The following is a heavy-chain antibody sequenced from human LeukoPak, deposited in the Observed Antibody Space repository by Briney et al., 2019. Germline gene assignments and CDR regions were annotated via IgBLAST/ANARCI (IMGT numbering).Heavy chain of an antibody. V-gene: IGHV4-39*01. CDR1: GDSISSYY. CDR2: IYYSGST. J-gene: IGHJ4*02. D-gene: IGHD3-22*01. Sequence: SETLSLTCTVSGDSISSYYWGWIRQPPGKGLEWIGSIYYSGSTYYNPSLKSRVTISVDTSKNQFSLKLSSVTAADTAVYYCAGQYYYDSSGYYNDYWGQGTLVTVSS. CDR3: AGQYYYDSSGYYNDY.